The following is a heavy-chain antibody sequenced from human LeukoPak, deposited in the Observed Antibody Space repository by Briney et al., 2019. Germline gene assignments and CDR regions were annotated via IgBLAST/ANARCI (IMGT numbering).Heavy chain of an antibody. Sequence: GASVKVSCKASGYTFTGYYMHWVRQAPGQGLEWMGWINPNSGGTNYAQKFQGRVTMTRDTSISTAYMELSRLRSDGTAVYYCARDRGSYFSDAFDIWGQGTMVTVSS. CDR1: GYTFTGYY. CDR3: ARDRGSYFSDAFDI. J-gene: IGHJ3*02. V-gene: IGHV1-2*02. CDR2: INPNSGGT. D-gene: IGHD1-26*01.